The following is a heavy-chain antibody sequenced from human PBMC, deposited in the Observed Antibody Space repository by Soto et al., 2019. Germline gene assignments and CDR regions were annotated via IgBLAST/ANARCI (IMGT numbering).Heavy chain of an antibody. CDR3: AREEYCSGGSCYRRKYFDY. V-gene: IGHV3-33*01. CDR2: IWYDGSNK. CDR1: GFTFGSYG. J-gene: IGHJ4*02. D-gene: IGHD2-15*01. Sequence: QVQLVESGGGVVQPGRSLRLSCAASGFTFGSYGMHWVRQAPGKGLEWVAVIWYDGSNKYYADSVKGRFTISRDNSKNTLYLKMNSLRAEDTAVYYCAREEYCSGGSCYRRKYFDYWGQGTLVTVSS.